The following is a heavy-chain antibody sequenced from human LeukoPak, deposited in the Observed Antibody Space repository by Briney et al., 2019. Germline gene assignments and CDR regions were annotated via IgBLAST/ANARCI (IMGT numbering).Heavy chain of an antibody. CDR3: AKERESYFEFDL. D-gene: IGHD1-26*01. Sequence: GGSLRLPCAASGFTFNNYGMSWVRQAPGKGLEWVSAISGSADNTYYVDSVKGRFTISRDNSRNTLYLQMNSLRAEDTAIYYCAKERESYFEFDLWGQGTLVTVSS. J-gene: IGHJ4*02. CDR2: ISGSADNT. V-gene: IGHV3-23*01. CDR1: GFTFNNYG.